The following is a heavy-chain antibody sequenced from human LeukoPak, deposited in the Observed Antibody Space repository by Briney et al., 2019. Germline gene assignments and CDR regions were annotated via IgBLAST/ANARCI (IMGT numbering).Heavy chain of an antibody. D-gene: IGHD4-17*01. CDR2: ISGNGGST. CDR3: AKSTTVTTPFDH. J-gene: IGHJ4*02. Sequence: PGGSLRLSCAASGFTFSSYAMSWVRQAPGKGLEWVSAISGNGGSTYYADSVKGRFTVSRDNSKNTLFLQMHSLRAEDTAVYYCAKSTTVTTPFDHWRQGTLVTVSS. V-gene: IGHV3-23*01. CDR1: GFTFSSYA.